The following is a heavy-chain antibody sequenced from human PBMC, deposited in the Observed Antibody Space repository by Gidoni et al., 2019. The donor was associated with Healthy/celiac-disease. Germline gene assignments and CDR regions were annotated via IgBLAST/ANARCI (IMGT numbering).Heavy chain of an antibody. D-gene: IGHD6-13*01. J-gene: IGHJ4*02. CDR1: GLTFDDYA. V-gene: IGHV3-9*01. CDR2: ISGHSGSI. Sequence: EVQLVECGGGSVQPGRIRRITCAATGLTFDDYAMHWFRQAPGKGLEWVSGISGHSGSIGYADSVKCRFTISRDHPHNSLYLQMNSLRAEDTALSYCAKAWYSSSWYYFDSWGQGTLVPVSS. CDR3: AKAWYSSSWYYFDS.